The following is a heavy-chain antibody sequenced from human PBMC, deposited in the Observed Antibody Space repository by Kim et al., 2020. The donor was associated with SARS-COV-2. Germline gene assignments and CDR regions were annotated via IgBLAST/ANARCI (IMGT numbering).Heavy chain of an antibody. J-gene: IGHJ4*02. Sequence: GGSLRLSCAASGFTFSSYGMHWVRQAPGKGLEWVAGIWYDVSNKYYGDSVKGRCTISRDNYKNTLYLQMNSLRAEDTAVYYCSRARMWRTSWYSIGYWGQGTLVTVSS. V-gene: IGHV3-33*01. CDR3: SRARMWRTSWYSIGY. D-gene: IGHD6-13*01. CDR1: GFTFSSYG. CDR2: IWYDVSNK.